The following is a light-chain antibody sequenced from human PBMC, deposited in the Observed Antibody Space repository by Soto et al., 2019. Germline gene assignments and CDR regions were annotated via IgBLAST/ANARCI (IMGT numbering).Light chain of an antibody. J-gene: IGKJ4*01. V-gene: IGKV3-11*01. CDR3: QQRSNWNLT. Sequence: EIVLTQSPATLSLSPGERATLSCRASQSVSSYLAWYQQKPGQAPRLLIYDASNGATGIPARFSGSGSGTDFTLTISSLEPEDFAVYYCQQRSNWNLTFGGGTKVDIK. CDR1: QSVSSY. CDR2: DAS.